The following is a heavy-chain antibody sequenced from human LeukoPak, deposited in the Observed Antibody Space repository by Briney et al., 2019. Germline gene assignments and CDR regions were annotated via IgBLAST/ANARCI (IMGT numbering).Heavy chain of an antibody. J-gene: IGHJ4*02. CDR3: ATSDGY. D-gene: IGHD5-24*01. CDR1: GFTLNTHW. Sequence: GGSMRLSCAASGFTLNTHWMSWVRQAPGKGLEWVANIKQDGRDTYYVDSVKGRFTISRDNPKNSLNQQMNSLRAEDMAMYYCATSDGYWGQGTLVTVSS. V-gene: IGHV3-7*03. CDR2: IKQDGRDT.